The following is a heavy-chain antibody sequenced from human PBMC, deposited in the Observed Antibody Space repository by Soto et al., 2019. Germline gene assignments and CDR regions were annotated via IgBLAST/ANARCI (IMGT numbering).Heavy chain of an antibody. CDR3: TRAPPGYCGGGSCLQRGGHYSGMDV. V-gene: IGHV3-49*04. Sequence: GGSLRLSCTASGFTFGDYAMSWVRQAPGKGLEWVGFIRSKAYGGTTEYAASVKGRFTISRGDSKSIAYLQMNSLKTEDTAVYYCTRAPPGYCGGGSCLQRGGHYSGMDVWGQGTKVTVYS. D-gene: IGHD2-15*01. CDR1: GFTFGDYA. J-gene: IGHJ6*02. CDR2: IRSKAYGGTT.